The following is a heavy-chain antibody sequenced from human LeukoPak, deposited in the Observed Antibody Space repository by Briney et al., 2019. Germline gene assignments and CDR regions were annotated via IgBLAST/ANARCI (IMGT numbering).Heavy chain of an antibody. CDR3: AREGGYYDILTGYMDV. V-gene: IGHV4-39*07. Sequence: PSETLSLTCTVSGGSISSSSYYWGWIRQPPGKGLERVGSIYYSGSTYYNPSLKSRVTISVDTSKNQFSLKLSSVTAADTAVYYCAREGGYYDILTGYMDVWGKGTTDTVSS. D-gene: IGHD3-9*01. J-gene: IGHJ6*03. CDR1: GGSISSSSYY. CDR2: IYYSGST.